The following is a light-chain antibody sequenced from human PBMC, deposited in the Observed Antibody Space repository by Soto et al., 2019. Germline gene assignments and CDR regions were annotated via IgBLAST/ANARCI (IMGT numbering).Light chain of an antibody. V-gene: IGKV1-5*01. J-gene: IGKJ1*01. CDR3: QQYNSYSPT. CDR2: HAS. CDR1: QGISNW. Sequence: DIQMTQSPSTLSASIGDTVTVACRASQGISNWLAWYQQKPGKAPKLLIFHASSLESGVPSRFSGSGSGTEFTLTISSLQPDDFATYYCQQYNSYSPTFGQGTKVDIK.